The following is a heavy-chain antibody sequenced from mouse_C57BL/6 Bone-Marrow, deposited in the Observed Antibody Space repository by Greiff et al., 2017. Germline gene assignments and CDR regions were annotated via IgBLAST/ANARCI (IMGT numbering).Heavy chain of an antibody. CDR2: IDPSDSYT. CDR3: ARRGTTVVAPIAY. Sequence: QVQLQQSGAELVRPGTSVKLSCKASGYTFTSYWMHWVKQRPGQGLEWIGVIDPSDSYTNYNQKFKGKATLTVDTSSSTAYMQLSSLTSEDSAVYYCARRGTTVVAPIAYWGQGTLVTVSA. CDR1: GYTFTSYW. D-gene: IGHD1-1*01. V-gene: IGHV1-59*01. J-gene: IGHJ3*01.